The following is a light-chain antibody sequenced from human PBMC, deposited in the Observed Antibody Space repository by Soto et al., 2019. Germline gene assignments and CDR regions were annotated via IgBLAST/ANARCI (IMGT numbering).Light chain of an antibody. Sequence: QSALTQPASVSVSPGQSVTISCSGSSSDVGAYTYVSWYQRHPGKAPKLMIYDVTNRPSGVSNRFAGSKSGNTASLTISGLQAEDEADYFCSSYTSSSPVVFGGGTKLPVL. CDR1: SSDVGAYTY. CDR2: DVT. J-gene: IGLJ3*02. CDR3: SSYTSSSPVV. V-gene: IGLV2-14*01.